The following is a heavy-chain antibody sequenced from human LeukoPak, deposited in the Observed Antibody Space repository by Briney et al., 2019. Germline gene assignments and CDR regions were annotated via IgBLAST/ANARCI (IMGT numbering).Heavy chain of an antibody. D-gene: IGHD3-22*01. Sequence: SVKVSCKASGGTFSSYAISWVRQAPGQGLEWMGGIIPIFGTANYAQKFQGRVTITRDTSASTAYMELSSLRSEDTAVYYCARSLRSREHYYDSSGYPSPNWFDPWGQGTLVTVSS. J-gene: IGHJ5*02. CDR3: ARSLRSREHYYDSSGYPSPNWFDP. V-gene: IGHV1-69*05. CDR1: GGTFSSYA. CDR2: IIPIFGTA.